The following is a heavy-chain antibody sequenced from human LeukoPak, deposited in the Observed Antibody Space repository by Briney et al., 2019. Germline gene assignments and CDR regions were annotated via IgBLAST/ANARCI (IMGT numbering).Heavy chain of an antibody. CDR3: AKGDHVRYSSSWSNFDY. CDR1: GFTFSSYW. Sequence: PGGSLRLSCEASGFTFSSYWMSWVRQAPGKGLEWVANIKTDGSEKYYVDSVKGRFTISRDNAKNSLYLQMNSLRAEDTAVYYCAKGDHVRYSSSWSNFDYWGREPWSPSPQ. CDR2: IKTDGSEK. D-gene: IGHD6-13*01. J-gene: IGHJ4*02. V-gene: IGHV3-7*03.